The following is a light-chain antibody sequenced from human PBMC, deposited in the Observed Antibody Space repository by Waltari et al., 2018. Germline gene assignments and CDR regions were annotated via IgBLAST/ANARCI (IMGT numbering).Light chain of an antibody. J-gene: IGKJ2*01. V-gene: IGKV4-1*01. CDR3: QQYYSTPPT. Sequence: DIVMTQSPASLAVSLGERATINCKSSQSLLWSFNNNNYLAWYQQKPGQPPKRLIHWASTRESGVPDRFSGSGSGADFTLTISSLQAEDVAVYYCQQYYSTPPTFGQGTKLEIK. CDR2: WAS. CDR1: QSLLWSFNNNNY.